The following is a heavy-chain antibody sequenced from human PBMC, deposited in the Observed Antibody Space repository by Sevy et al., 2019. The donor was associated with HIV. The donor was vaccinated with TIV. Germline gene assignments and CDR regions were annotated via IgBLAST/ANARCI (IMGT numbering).Heavy chain of an antibody. CDR2: IYYSGST. V-gene: IGHV4-39*01. D-gene: IGHD2-8*02. CDR1: GGSISSSTNY. J-gene: IGHJ4*02. CDR3: AGLLHWSSYCFDS. Sequence: SETLSLTCTVSGGSISSSTNYWGWIRQPPGKGLEWIGSIYYSGSTYYNPSLKSRVTISVDTSKNQFSLKLSSVPAADTAVYYCAGLLHWSSYCFDSWGQGTLVTVSS.